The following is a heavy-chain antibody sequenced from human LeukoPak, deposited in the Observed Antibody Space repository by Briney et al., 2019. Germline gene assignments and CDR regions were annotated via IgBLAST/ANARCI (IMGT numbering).Heavy chain of an antibody. D-gene: IGHD1-26*01. Sequence: GGSLRLSCAASGLTFSTYWMHWVRQAPGKGLAWVARIDPDGSIRTYANSVQGRVTISRDTAKDTLFLQMNSLRAEDTAVYYCAREARVGGALQYWGQGTPVTVSS. J-gene: IGHJ4*02. CDR2: IDPDGSIR. V-gene: IGHV3-74*03. CDR1: GLTFSTYW. CDR3: AREARVGGALQY.